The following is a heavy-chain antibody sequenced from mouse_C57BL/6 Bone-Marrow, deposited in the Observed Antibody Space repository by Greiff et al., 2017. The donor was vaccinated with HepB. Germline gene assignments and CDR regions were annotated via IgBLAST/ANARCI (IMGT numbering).Heavy chain of an antibody. CDR3: ARGNISNDAMDY. CDR2: IYPGSGST. J-gene: IGHJ4*01. CDR1: GYTFTSYW. V-gene: IGHV1-55*01. D-gene: IGHD1-3*01. Sequence: QVQLQQPGAELVKPGASVKMSCKASGYTFTSYWITWVKQRPGQGLEWIGDIYPGSGSTNYNEKFKSKATLTVDTSSSTAYMQLSSLTSEDSAVYYCARGNISNDAMDYWGQGTSVTVSS.